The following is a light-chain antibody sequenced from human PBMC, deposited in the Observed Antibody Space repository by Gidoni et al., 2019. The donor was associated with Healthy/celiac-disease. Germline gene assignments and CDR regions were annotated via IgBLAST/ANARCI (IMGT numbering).Light chain of an antibody. V-gene: IGKV1-33*01. CDR3: QQYDNLSGIT. CDR1: QDISNY. Sequence: DTQMTQSPSSLSASVGDRVTITCQASQDISNYLNWYQQKPGKAPKLLIYDASNLETGVPSRFSGSGSGTDFTFTISSLQPEDIATYYCQQYDNLSGITFGQGTRLEIK. CDR2: DAS. J-gene: IGKJ5*01.